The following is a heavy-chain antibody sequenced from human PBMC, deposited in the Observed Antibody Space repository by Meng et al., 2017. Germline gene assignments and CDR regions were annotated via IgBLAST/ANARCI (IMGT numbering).Heavy chain of an antibody. CDR1: GFTFSSYS. D-gene: IGHD6-19*01. CDR3: AKYTTVRYSSGWYGEYFQH. J-gene: IGHJ1*01. V-gene: IGHV3-23*01. CDR2: ISGSGGST. Sequence: GGSLRLSCAASGFTFSSYSMNWVRQAPGKGLEWVSAISGSGGSTYYADSVKGRFTISRDNSKNTLYLQMNSLRAEDTAVYYCAKYTTVRYSSGWYGEYFQHWGQGTLVTVSS.